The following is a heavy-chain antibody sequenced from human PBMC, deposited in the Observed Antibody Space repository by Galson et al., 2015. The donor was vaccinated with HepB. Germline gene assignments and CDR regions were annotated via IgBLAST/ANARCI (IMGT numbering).Heavy chain of an antibody. V-gene: IGHV3-73*01. J-gene: IGHJ6*02. CDR3: TRHREEMLNTAMVGYYYYYGMDV. D-gene: IGHD5-18*01. CDR2: IRSKANSYAT. CDR1: GFTFSGSA. Sequence: LRLSCAASGFTFSGSAMHWVRQASGKGLEWVGRIRSKANSYATAYAASVKGRFTISRDDSKNTAYLQMNSLKTEDTAVYYCTRHREEMLNTAMVGYYYYYGMDVWGQGTTVTVSS.